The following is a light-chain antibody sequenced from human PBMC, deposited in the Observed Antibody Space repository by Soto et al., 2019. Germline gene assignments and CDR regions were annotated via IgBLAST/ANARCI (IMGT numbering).Light chain of an antibody. CDR1: NSDIGGTNY. J-gene: IGLJ2*01. CDR3: SSYTSSRTVI. Sequence: QSALTQPASVSGSPGQSITISCTGTNSDIGGTNYVSWYQQHPGKAPRLMIYDVRSRPSGVSNRFSGSKSGNTASLTISGLHAEDEADYYCSSYTSSRTVIFGGGTKLTVL. CDR2: DVR. V-gene: IGLV2-14*01.